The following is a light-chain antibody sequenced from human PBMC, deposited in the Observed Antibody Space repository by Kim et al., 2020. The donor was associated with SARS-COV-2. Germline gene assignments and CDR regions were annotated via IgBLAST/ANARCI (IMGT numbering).Light chain of an antibody. CDR2: RDS. CDR1: NIGSKN. J-gene: IGLJ3*02. CDR3: QVWDSSTGRV. Sequence: VALGQTARITCGGNNIGSKNVPWYQQKPGQAPVLVIYRDSNRPSGIPERFSGSNSGNTATLTISRAQAGDEADYYCQVWDSSTGRVFGGGTQLTVL. V-gene: IGLV3-9*01.